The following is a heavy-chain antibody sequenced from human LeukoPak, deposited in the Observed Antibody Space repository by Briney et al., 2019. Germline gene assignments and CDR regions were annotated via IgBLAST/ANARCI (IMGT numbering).Heavy chain of an antibody. D-gene: IGHD6-13*01. CDR3: ASLSIAAAGITFDY. Sequence: ASVKVSCKASGYTFTGYYMHWVRQAPGQGLEWMGRINPNSGGTNYAQKFQGRVTMTRDTSISTAYMELSRLRSDDTAVYYCASLSIAAAGITFDYWGQGTLVTVSS. V-gene: IGHV1-2*06. J-gene: IGHJ4*02. CDR2: INPNSGGT. CDR1: GYTFTGYY.